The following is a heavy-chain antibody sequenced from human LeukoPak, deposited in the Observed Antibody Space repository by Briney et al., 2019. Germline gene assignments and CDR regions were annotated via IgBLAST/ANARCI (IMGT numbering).Heavy chain of an antibody. D-gene: IGHD1-14*01. Sequence: SETLSLTCTVSGGSISSYYWSWIRQPPRKGLEWIGYIHYTGSTNYNPSLKSRVTISVDTSKNQFSLKLSSVTAADTAVYYCATGDSGGFDYWGQGTLVTVSS. CDR1: GGSISSYY. J-gene: IGHJ4*02. CDR2: IHYTGST. V-gene: IGHV4-59*01. CDR3: ATGDSGGFDY.